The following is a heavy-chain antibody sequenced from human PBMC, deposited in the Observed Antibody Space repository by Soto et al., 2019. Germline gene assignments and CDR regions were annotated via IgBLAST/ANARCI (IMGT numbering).Heavy chain of an antibody. CDR3: TTDGNLLWFGELNIPVY. V-gene: IGHV3-15*01. CDR2: IKSKTDGGTT. D-gene: IGHD3-10*01. Sequence: EVQLVESGGGLVKPGGSLRLSCAASGFTFSNAWMSWVRQAPGKGLEWVGRIKSKTDGGTTDYAAPVKGRFTISRDDSKNTLYLQMKSLKTEDTAVYYCTTDGNLLWFGELNIPVYWGQGTLVTGSS. J-gene: IGHJ4*02. CDR1: GFTFSNAW.